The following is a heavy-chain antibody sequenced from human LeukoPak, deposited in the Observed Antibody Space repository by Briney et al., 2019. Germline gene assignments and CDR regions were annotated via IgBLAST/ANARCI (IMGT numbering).Heavy chain of an antibody. V-gene: IGHV3-48*03. CDR2: ISSSGSTI. D-gene: IGHD4-17*01. CDR3: AKGAYGDYPRDAFDI. Sequence: GGSLRLSCAASGFTFSSYEMNWVRQAPGKGLEWVSYISSSGSTIYYADSVKGRFTISRDNAKNSLYLQMNSLRAEDTALYYCAKGAYGDYPRDAFDIWGQGTMVTVSS. J-gene: IGHJ3*02. CDR1: GFTFSSYE.